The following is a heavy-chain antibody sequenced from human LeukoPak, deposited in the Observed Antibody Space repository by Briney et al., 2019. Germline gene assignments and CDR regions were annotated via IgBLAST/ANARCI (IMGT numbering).Heavy chain of an antibody. Sequence: PGGSLRLSCAASGFTFSSYAMSWVRQAPGKGLEWVSAIGSSGGGTYYPDSVKGRFTASRDNSKNTLYLQMNSLSAEDTAVYYCAKYGASGGSHGMDVWGQGTTVTVSS. CDR2: IGSSGGGT. CDR1: GFTFSSYA. CDR3: AKYGASGGSHGMDV. J-gene: IGHJ6*02. V-gene: IGHV3-23*01. D-gene: IGHD4/OR15-4a*01.